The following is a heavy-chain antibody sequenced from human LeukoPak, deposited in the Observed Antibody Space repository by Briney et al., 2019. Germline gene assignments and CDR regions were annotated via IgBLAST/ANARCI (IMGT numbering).Heavy chain of an antibody. V-gene: IGHV4-34*01. CDR1: GGSFSGYY. Sequence: SETLSLTCAVYGGSFSGYYWSWIRQPPGKGLEWIGEINHSGSTNYNPSLKSRVTISVDTSKNQFSLKLSSVTAADTAVYYCASRRGYWGQGTLVTVPS. CDR2: INHSGST. CDR3: ASRRGY. J-gene: IGHJ4*02.